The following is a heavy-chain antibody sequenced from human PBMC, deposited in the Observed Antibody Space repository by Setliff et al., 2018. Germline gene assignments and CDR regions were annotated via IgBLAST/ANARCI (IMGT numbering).Heavy chain of an antibody. CDR1: GASVSGNSYY. CDR3: ARHDARGYYYYMDV. J-gene: IGHJ6*03. Sequence: SETLSLTCTVSGASVSGNSYYWGWIRQPPGKGLEWIASTYYSGSTYYNPSLKSRVTISVDTSKNQFSLKLTSVTAADTAIYYCARHDARGYYYYMDVWGEGTTVTVSS. V-gene: IGHV4-39*01. D-gene: IGHD3-10*01. CDR2: TYYSGST.